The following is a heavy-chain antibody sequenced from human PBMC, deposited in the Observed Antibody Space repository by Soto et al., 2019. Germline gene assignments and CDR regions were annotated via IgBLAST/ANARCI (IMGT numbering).Heavy chain of an antibody. CDR2: INHSGST. V-gene: IGHV4-34*01. J-gene: IGHJ6*03. CDR3: ARGIRYCSGGSCYSPNYYYYYYMDV. CDR1: GGSFSGYY. D-gene: IGHD2-15*01. Sequence: LSLTCAVYGGSFSGYYWSWIRQPPGKGLEWIGEINHSGSTNYNPSLKSRVTISVDTSKNQFSLKLSSVTAADTAVYYCARGIRYCSGGSCYSPNYYYYYYMDVWGKGTTVTVSS.